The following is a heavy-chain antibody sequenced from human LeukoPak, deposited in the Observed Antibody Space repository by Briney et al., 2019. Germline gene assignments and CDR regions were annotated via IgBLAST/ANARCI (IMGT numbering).Heavy chain of an antibody. CDR1: GFTFSSYA. CDR3: AKDLAYSSAGY. V-gene: IGHV3-23*01. CDR2: ISGSGGST. J-gene: IGHJ4*02. Sequence: GGSLRPSCAASGFTFSSYAMSWVSQAPGKGLEWVSAISGSGGSTYYADSVKGRFTISRDNSKNTLYLQMNSLRAEDTAVYYCAKDLAYSSAGYWGQGTLVTVSS. D-gene: IGHD6-25*01.